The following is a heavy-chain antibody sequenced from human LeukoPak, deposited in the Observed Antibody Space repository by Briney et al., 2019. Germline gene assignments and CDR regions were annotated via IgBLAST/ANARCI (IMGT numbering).Heavy chain of an antibody. Sequence: SVKVSCKASGGTFSSYAISWVRQAPGQGLEWMGRIIPILGIANYAQKFQGRVTITADKSTSTAYMELSSPRSEDTAVYYCARGIKRRDGYNYNLNYWGQGTLVTVSS. CDR2: IIPILGIA. J-gene: IGHJ4*02. CDR3: ARGIKRRDGYNYNLNY. CDR1: GGTFSSYA. D-gene: IGHD5-12*01. V-gene: IGHV1-69*04.